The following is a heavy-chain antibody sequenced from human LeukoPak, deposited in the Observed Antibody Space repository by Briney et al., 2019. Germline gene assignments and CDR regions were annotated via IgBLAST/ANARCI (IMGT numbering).Heavy chain of an antibody. Sequence: GRSLRLSCAASGFTFSSYGMHWVRQAPGKGLEWVAVISYDGSNKYYADSVKGRFTISRDNSKNTLYLQMNSLRAEDTAVYYCAKDPCSSISCYMEYWGQGTLVTVSS. V-gene: IGHV3-30*18. CDR3: AKDPCSSISCYMEY. CDR1: GFTFSSYG. J-gene: IGHJ4*02. CDR2: ISYDGSNK. D-gene: IGHD2-2*02.